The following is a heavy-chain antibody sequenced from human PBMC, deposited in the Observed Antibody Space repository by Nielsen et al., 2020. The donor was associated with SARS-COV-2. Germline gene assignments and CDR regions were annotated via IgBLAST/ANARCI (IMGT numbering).Heavy chain of an antibody. CDR3: ARAAPGSSWYYYGMDV. Sequence: ASVKVSCKASGYTFTSFAMNWVRQAPGQGLEWMGWINTNTGNPTYAQGFTGRFVFSLDTSVSTAYLQISSLKAEDTAVYYCARAAPGSSWYYYGMDVWGQGTTVTVSS. CDR2: INTNTGNP. J-gene: IGHJ6*02. D-gene: IGHD6-13*01. CDR1: GYTFTSFA. V-gene: IGHV7-4-1*02.